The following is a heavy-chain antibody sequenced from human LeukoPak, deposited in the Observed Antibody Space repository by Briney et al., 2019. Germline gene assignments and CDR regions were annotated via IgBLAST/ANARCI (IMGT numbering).Heavy chain of an antibody. J-gene: IGHJ4*02. V-gene: IGHV3-30*03. CDR1: GFSFSSYG. Sequence: PGRSLRLSCAASGFSFSSYGMHWVRQAPGKGLEWVAVISYDGSKKYYADSAKGRFTISRDNSKNTLYLQMNSLSPEDTAVYFCASSRYSSGWGDFDYWGQGTLVTVSS. CDR3: ASSRYSSGWGDFDY. CDR2: ISYDGSKK. D-gene: IGHD6-19*01.